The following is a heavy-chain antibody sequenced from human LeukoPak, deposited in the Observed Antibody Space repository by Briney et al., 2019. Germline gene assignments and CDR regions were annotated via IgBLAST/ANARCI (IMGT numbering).Heavy chain of an antibody. CDR3: ARENYYGSGSYSLDY. Sequence: SVKVSCKASGGTFSSYAISWVRQAPGQGLEWMGGIIPIFGTANYAQKFQGRVTITADESTSTAHMELSSLRSEDTAVYYCARENYYGSGSYSLDYWGQGTLVTVSS. CDR1: GGTFSSYA. D-gene: IGHD3-10*01. CDR2: IIPIFGTA. V-gene: IGHV1-69*01. J-gene: IGHJ4*02.